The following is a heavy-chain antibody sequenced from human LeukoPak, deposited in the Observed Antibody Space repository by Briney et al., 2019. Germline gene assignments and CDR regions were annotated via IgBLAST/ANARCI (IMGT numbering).Heavy chain of an antibody. Sequence: PSETLSLTCTVSGGSISSYYWSWIRQPPGKGLEWIGYIYYSVSTNYNTSLKSRVSISVDTSKNQFSLKLSSVTAADTAVYYCARADVLRYFDWLDSGYYFDYWGQGTLVTVSS. CDR3: ARADVLRYFDWLDSGYYFDY. CDR1: GGSISSYY. V-gene: IGHV4-59*12. D-gene: IGHD3-9*01. CDR2: IYYSVST. J-gene: IGHJ4*02.